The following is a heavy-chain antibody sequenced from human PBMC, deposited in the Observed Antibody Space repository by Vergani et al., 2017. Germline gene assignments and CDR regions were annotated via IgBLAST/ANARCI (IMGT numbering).Heavy chain of an antibody. CDR1: GGTFSSYA. Sequence: QVQLVQSGAEVKKPGSSVKVSCKASGGTFSSYAISWVRQAPGQGLEWMGGIIPIFGTANYAQKFQGRVTITADESTSTAYLSLGTLTSDDTAVYFCARNFLGRDIEVVPTAPFWLFDLWGRGTRVTVSS. CDR3: ARNFLGRDIEVVPTAPFWLFDL. D-gene: IGHD2-2*01. J-gene: IGHJ2*01. V-gene: IGHV1-69*01. CDR2: IIPIFGTA.